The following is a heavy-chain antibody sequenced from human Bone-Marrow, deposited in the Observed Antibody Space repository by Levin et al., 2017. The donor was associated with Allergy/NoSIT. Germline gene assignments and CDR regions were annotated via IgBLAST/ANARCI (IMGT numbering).Heavy chain of an antibody. CDR2: ISGSGDNT. CDR1: GFTFPNYA. V-gene: IGHV3-23*01. Sequence: GESLKISCVASGFTFPNYAMNWVRQAPGKGLEWVSTISGSGDNTYYADSVKGRFTISRDSSKSTLYLQMNSLRAEDTAIYYCARGAWSSSFLKNYYGMDVWGQGTTVTVSS. J-gene: IGHJ6*02. CDR3: ARGAWSSSFLKNYYGMDV. D-gene: IGHD6-6*01.